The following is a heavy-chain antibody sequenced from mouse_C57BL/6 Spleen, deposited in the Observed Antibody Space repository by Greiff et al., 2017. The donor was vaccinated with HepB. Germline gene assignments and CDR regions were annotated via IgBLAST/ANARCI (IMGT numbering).Heavy chain of an antibody. CDR3: ARDHYSNDGRFDY. CDR2: INPNNGGT. CDR1: GYTFTDYN. Sequence: EVQLQQSGPELVKPGASVKMSCKASGYTFTDYNMHWVKQSHGKSLEWIGYINPNNGGTSYNQKFKGKATLTVNKSSRPAYMELRSLTSEDSAVYYCARDHYSNDGRFDYWGQGTTLTVSS. J-gene: IGHJ2*01. V-gene: IGHV1-22*01. D-gene: IGHD2-12*01.